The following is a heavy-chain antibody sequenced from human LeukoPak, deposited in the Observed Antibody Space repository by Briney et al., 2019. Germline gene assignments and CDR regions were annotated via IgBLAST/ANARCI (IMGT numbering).Heavy chain of an antibody. CDR3: ARVFPYCSGGSCYIIGYSDY. V-gene: IGHV4-38-2*02. Sequence: PSETLSLTCTVSGYSISSGYYWGWIRQPPGKGLEWIGSIYHSGSTYYNPSLESRVTISVETSKNQFSLKLSSVTAADTAVYYCARVFPYCSGGSCYIIGYSDYWGQGTLVTVSS. D-gene: IGHD2-15*01. CDR2: IYHSGST. J-gene: IGHJ4*02. CDR1: GYSISSGYY.